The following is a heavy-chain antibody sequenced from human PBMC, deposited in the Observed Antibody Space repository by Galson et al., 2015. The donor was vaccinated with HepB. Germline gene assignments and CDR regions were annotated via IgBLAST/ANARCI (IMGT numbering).Heavy chain of an antibody. Sequence: SLRLSCAASGFAFRSYAMTWVRQAPGKGLEWVSAISARGDSTYYADSVKGRFTISRDNSKNTLYLQMNSLRAEDTAIYYCAKDYGISCYLCYFDPWGQGTLVTVSS. CDR3: AKDYGISCYLCYFDP. CDR1: GFAFRSYA. V-gene: IGHV3-23*01. D-gene: IGHD2-2*01. CDR2: ISARGDST. J-gene: IGHJ5*02.